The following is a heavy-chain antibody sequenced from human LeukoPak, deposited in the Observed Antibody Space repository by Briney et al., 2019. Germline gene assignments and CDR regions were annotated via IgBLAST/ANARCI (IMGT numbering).Heavy chain of an antibody. CDR3: AVYYDAKWYFDL. J-gene: IGHJ2*01. Sequence: PSETLSLTCTVSGGSISSSSYYWSWIRQPPGKGLEWIGYIYYSGSTNYNPSLKSRVTISVDTSKNQFSLKLSSVTAADTAVYYCAVYYDAKWYFDLWGRGTLVTVSS. V-gene: IGHV4-61*01. CDR2: IYYSGST. CDR1: GGSISSSSYY. D-gene: IGHD3-22*01.